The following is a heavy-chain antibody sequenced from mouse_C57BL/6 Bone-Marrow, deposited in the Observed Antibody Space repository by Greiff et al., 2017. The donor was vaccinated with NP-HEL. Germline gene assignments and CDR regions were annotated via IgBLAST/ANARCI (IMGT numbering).Heavy chain of an antibody. V-gene: IGHV1-53*01. D-gene: IGHD1-1*01. Sequence: VQLQQPGAELVRPGSSVKLSCKASGYTFTSYWMHWVKQRPGQGLEWIGNINPSNGGTNYNEKFKSKATLTVDKSSSTAYMQLSSLTSEDSAVYYCASLYYYGSYWYFDVWGTGTTVTVSS. CDR3: ASLYYYGSYWYFDV. CDR1: GYTFTSYW. CDR2: INPSNGGT. J-gene: IGHJ1*03.